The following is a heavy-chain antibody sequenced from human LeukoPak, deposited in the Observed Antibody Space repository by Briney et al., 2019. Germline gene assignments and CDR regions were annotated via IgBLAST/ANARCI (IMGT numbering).Heavy chain of an antibody. Sequence: SETLSLTCAVYGGSFSGYYWSWIRQPPGKGLEWIGEINHSGSTNYNPPLKSRVTISVDTSKNQFSLKLSSVTAADTAVYYCARRSRYYSSGYYGLFDYWGQGTLVTVSS. D-gene: IGHD3-22*01. CDR2: INHSGST. CDR3: ARRSRYYSSGYYGLFDY. V-gene: IGHV4-34*01. J-gene: IGHJ4*02. CDR1: GGSFSGYY.